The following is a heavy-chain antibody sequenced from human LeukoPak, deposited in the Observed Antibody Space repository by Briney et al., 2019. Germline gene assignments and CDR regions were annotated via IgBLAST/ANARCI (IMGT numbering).Heavy chain of an antibody. J-gene: IGHJ5*02. Sequence: GGSLRLSCAASGFTFNSYWMHWVRQAPGKGLVWVSRINTDGSSTTYADSVKGRFTISRDNAKTTLYLQMNSLRAEDTAVYYCVRASIFGVNWFDPWGQGTLVTVSS. CDR3: VRASIFGVNWFDP. D-gene: IGHD3-3*01. CDR1: GFTFNSYW. CDR2: INTDGSST. V-gene: IGHV3-74*01.